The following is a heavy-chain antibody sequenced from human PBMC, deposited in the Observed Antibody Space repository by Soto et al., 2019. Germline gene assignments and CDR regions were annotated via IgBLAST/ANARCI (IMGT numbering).Heavy chain of an antibody. CDR1: GFTFSSYA. CDR3: AGAYGSGWYPSWFDP. D-gene: IGHD6-19*01. J-gene: IGHJ5*02. V-gene: IGHV3-30-3*01. Sequence: QVQLVESGGGVVQPGRSLRLSCAASGFTFSSYAMHWVRQAPGKGLEWVAVISYDGSNKYYADSVKGRFTISRDNSKNTLYLQMNSLRAEDTAVYYCAGAYGSGWYPSWFDPWGQGTLVTVSS. CDR2: ISYDGSNK.